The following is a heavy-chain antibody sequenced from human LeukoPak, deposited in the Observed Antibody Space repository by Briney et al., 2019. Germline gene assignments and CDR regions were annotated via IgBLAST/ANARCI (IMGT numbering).Heavy chain of an antibody. D-gene: IGHD3-22*01. J-gene: IGHJ4*02. CDR3: TRVGQSSGYFDY. CDR1: GFTFGDYA. CDR2: IRSKAYGGTT. Sequence: GGSLRLSCTASGFTFGDYAMSWVRQAPGKGLEWVGFIRSKAYGGTTEYAASVKGRFTISRDDSKSIAYLQMNSLKTEDTAVYYCTRVGQSSGYFDYWGQGTLVTVSS. V-gene: IGHV3-49*04.